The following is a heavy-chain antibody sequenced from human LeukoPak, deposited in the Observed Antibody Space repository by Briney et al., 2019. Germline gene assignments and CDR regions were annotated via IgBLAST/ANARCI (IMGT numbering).Heavy chain of an antibody. V-gene: IGHV4-38-2*02. J-gene: IGHJ4*02. Sequence: SETLSLTCTVSGYSISSGYYWGWIRQPPGKGLEWIGGIFHSGTTYYNPSLKSRVIISVDTSKNQFSLKLSSVTAADTAVYYWARSGTGWFEDYWGQGTLVTVSS. CDR1: GYSISSGYY. CDR3: ARSGTGWFEDY. D-gene: IGHD6-19*01. CDR2: IFHSGTT.